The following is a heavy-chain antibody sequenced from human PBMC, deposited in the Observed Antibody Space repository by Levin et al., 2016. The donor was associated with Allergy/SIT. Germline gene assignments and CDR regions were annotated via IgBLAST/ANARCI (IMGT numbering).Heavy chain of an antibody. J-gene: IGHJ3*02. CDR1: GGSISSYY. CDR3: AREIYCTNGVCYRAFDI. Sequence: SETLSLTCTVSGGSISSYYWSWIRQPPGKGLEWIGYIYYSGSTNYNPSLKSRVTISVDTSKNQFSLKLSSVTAADTAVYYCAREIYCTNGVCYRAFDIRGQGTMVTVSS. V-gene: IGHV4-59*01. CDR2: IYYSGST. D-gene: IGHD2-8*01.